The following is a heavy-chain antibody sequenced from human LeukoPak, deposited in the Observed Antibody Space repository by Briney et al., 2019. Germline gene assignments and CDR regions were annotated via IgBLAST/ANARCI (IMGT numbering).Heavy chain of an antibody. D-gene: IGHD2-2*01. Sequence: MPSETLSLTCAVYGGSFSGYYWSWIRQPPGKGLEWIGYIYHSGSTYYNPSLKSRVTISVDRSKNQFSLKLSSVTAADTAVYYCARDLSRTGIGYCSSTSCLDAFDIWGQGTMVTVSS. CDR2: IYHSGST. V-gene: IGHV4-34*01. CDR3: ARDLSRTGIGYCSSTSCLDAFDI. J-gene: IGHJ3*02. CDR1: GGSFSGYY.